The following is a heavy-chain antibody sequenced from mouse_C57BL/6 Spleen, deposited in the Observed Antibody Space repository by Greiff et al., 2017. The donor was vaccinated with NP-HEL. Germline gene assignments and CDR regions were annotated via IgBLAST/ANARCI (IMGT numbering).Heavy chain of an antibody. CDR1: GYSITSGYY. CDR3: ARDGSNRGFAY. CDR2: ISYDGSN. J-gene: IGHJ3*01. D-gene: IGHD1-1*01. V-gene: IGHV3-6*01. Sequence: VQLQQSGPGLVKPSQSLSLTCSVTGYSITSGYYWNWIRQFPGNKLEWMGYISYDGSNNYNPSLKNRISITRDTSKNQFFLKLNSVTTEDTATYYCARDGSNRGFAYWGQGTLVTVSA.